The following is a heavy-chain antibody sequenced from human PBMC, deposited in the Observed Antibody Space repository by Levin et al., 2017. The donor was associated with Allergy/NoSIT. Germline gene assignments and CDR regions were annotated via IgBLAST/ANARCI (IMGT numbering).Heavy chain of an antibody. CDR2: ISYSGNT. CDR3: ARGRGH. V-gene: IGHV4-39*01. CDR1: GGSISSTTYY. J-gene: IGHJ4*02. D-gene: IGHD3-10*01. Sequence: SETLSLTCTVSGGSISSTTYYWGWFRQPPGKGLEWIGSISYSGNTPYNPSLKSRVTISVDTSNNQFSLKLTSVTAADTAVYDCARGRGHWGQGTLVTVSS.